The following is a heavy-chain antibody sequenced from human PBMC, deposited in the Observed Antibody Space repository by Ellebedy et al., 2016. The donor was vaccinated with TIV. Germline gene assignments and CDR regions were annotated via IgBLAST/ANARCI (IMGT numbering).Heavy chain of an antibody. CDR3: ARAAYDRTSFLFDN. V-gene: IGHV4-59*01. Sequence: SETLSLTCTVSGCSMSSYYWSWIRQPPGKGLEWIGYIYYPGSTNYNPSLKSRVTISVDTPKNHFSLRLSSVNAADTAVYYCARAAYDRTSFLFDNWGQGTLVTVSS. J-gene: IGHJ4*02. CDR1: GCSMSSYY. CDR2: IYYPGST. D-gene: IGHD3-22*01.